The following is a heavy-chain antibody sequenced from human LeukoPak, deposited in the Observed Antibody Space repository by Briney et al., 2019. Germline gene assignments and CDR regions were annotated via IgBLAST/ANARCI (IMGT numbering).Heavy chain of an antibody. Sequence: SETLSLTCAVYGGSFSGYYWSWIRQPPGKGLEWIGEINHSGSTNYNPSLKSRVTISVDTSKNQFSLKLSSVTAADTAVYYCASPVRYSYGEEYYFDYWGQGTLVTVSS. J-gene: IGHJ4*02. CDR3: ASPVRYSYGEEYYFDY. D-gene: IGHD5-18*01. CDR2: INHSGST. CDR1: GGSFSGYY. V-gene: IGHV4-34*01.